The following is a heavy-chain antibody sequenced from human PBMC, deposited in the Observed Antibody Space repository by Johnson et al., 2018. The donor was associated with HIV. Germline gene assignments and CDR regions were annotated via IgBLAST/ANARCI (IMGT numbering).Heavy chain of an antibody. Sequence: VQLVESGGGLVQPGGSLRLSCVASGFTFSNYGMHWVRQAPGKGLEWVGRIKSKIDGGTTDYAAPVKGRFTISRDDSKNTLYLQMNSLKTEDTAVYYCTREGRTVAAFTVGAFDIWGQGTMVTVSS. D-gene: IGHD6-19*01. CDR2: IKSKIDGGTT. CDR1: GFTFSNYG. CDR3: TREGRTVAAFTVGAFDI. J-gene: IGHJ3*02. V-gene: IGHV3-15*01.